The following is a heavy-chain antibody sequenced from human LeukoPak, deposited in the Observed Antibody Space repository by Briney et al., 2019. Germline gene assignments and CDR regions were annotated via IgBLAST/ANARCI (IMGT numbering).Heavy chain of an antibody. V-gene: IGHV5-51*01. CDR3: ARLIYDSSGYFDY. Sequence: GESLKISCKASGYSFINHWIGWVRQKPGKGLEWVGIMYPDDSDTRYSPSFQGQVSISADKSLSTAYLKWSSLKASDTAMYYCARLIYDSSGYFDYWGQGTLVTVSS. D-gene: IGHD3-22*01. CDR1: GYSFINHW. CDR2: MYPDDSDT. J-gene: IGHJ4*02.